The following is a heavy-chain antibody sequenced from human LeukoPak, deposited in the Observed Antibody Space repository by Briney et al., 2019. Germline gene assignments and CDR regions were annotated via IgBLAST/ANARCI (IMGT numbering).Heavy chain of an antibody. D-gene: IGHD3-10*01. Sequence: GGSLRLYFAASGFTFYNFRMHRDAPAPGEGLEWVAFLRYGGSNNYYKDSVKGPITISRANSKNTLYLKMISLEAEDTAHDFRAQAALWATPRPCDYWGQGTLVTVSS. J-gene: IGHJ4*02. CDR1: GFTFYNFR. CDR2: LRYGGSNN. CDR3: AQAALWATPRPCDY. V-gene: IGHV3-30*02.